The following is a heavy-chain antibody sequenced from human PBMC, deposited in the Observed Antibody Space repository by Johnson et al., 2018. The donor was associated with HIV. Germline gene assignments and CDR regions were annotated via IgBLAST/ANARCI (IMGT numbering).Heavy chain of an antibody. D-gene: IGHD1-26*01. J-gene: IGHJ3*02. Sequence: VQLVESGGGLVQPGGSLRLSCAASGFSFSSYAMHWVRQPPGKGLDCVSGISTTGGYTHYATYVKGRFTISRDNSKNTMYLQMGRLRADDRAVYYCARGAWDLLRGDAFDIWGQGTMVTVSS. CDR1: GFSFSSYA. CDR2: ISTTGGYT. V-gene: IGHV3-64*01. CDR3: ARGAWDLLRGDAFDI.